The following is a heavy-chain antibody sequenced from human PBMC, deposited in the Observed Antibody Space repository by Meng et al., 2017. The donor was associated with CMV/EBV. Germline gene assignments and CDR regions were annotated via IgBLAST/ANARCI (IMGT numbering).Heavy chain of an antibody. CDR2: IYYSGST. J-gene: IGHJ4*02. D-gene: IGHD3-3*01. CDR1: SSSYS. V-gene: IGHV4-39*01. Sequence: SSSYSWGWIRQPPGKGLEWIGSIYYSGSTYYNPSLKSRVTISVDTSKNQFSLKLSSVTAADTAVYYCARTEGYGFDFWSGYRAFDYWGQGTLVTVSS. CDR3: ARTEGYGFDFWSGYRAFDY.